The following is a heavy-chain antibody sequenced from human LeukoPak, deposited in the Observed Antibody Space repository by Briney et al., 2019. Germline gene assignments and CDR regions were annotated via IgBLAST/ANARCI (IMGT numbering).Heavy chain of an antibody. J-gene: IGHJ6*03. CDR2: IYPGDSDT. CDR1: GYSFTSYW. D-gene: IGHD7-27*01. Sequence: GESLKISCKGSGYSFTSYWIGWVRQMPGKGLEWMGIIYPGDSDTRYSPSFQGQVTISADKSISTAYLQWSSLKASDTAMYYCARGSGDYYYYYYMDVWGKGTTVTISS. CDR3: ARGSGDYYYYYYMDV. V-gene: IGHV5-51*01.